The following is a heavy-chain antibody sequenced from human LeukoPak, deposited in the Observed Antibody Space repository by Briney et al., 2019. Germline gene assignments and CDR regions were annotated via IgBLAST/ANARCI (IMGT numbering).Heavy chain of an antibody. D-gene: IGHD3-16*01. V-gene: IGHV1-69*04. J-gene: IGHJ4*02. CDR1: GGSFGSFA. CDR2: IIPILQIT. Sequence: SVKVSCKASGGSFGSFAISWVRQARGHGLEWMGRIIPILQITNYAPKFQGRITLTADTSTGSAYLELRSLSPDDTAFYYCARDITNERFAESTDGGWGQGTLVTVSS. CDR3: ARDITNERFAESTDGG.